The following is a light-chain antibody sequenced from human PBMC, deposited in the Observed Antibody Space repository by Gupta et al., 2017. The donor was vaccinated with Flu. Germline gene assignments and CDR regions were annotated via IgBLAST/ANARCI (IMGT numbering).Light chain of an antibody. CDR3: QLYDTLPPLYT. CDR2: EAS. J-gene: IGKJ2*01. V-gene: IGKV1-33*01. CDR1: QDIDNY. Sequence: DIRMTQSPSSLSASVGDRVTITCQASQDIDNYLNWYQQKPGKAPRLLIFEASHLETGVPSRFSGSGSGTDFTFTISSLHPEDFAPYYCQLYDTLPPLYTFGQGTKLEI.